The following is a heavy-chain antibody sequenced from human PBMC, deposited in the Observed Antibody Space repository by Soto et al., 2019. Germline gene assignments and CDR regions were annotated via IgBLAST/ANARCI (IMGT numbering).Heavy chain of an antibody. Sequence: QVQLVQSGAEVKKPGASVKVSCKASGYTFSSYGISWVRQAPGQGLEWMGWISVYYGNTNYAQKLQGRVTVTTDTSTSTAYMELRSLRSDDTAVCFCARVPSSGSYQFDYWGQGTLVTVSS. D-gene: IGHD1-26*01. V-gene: IGHV1-18*01. CDR3: ARVPSSGSYQFDY. J-gene: IGHJ4*02. CDR2: ISVYYGNT. CDR1: GYTFSSYG.